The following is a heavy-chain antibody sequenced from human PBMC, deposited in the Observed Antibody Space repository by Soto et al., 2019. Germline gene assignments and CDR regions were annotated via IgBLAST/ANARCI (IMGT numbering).Heavy chain of an antibody. V-gene: IGHV4-59*01. CDR3: VFFFQAEDGIRDVRSVSAFLLKRSSDL. J-gene: IGHJ2*01. Sequence: KGLEWSGYIYYSGSTNYNPSLKSRVTISVDTSKNQFSLKLSSVTAADTAVYYCVFFFQAEDGIRDVRSVSAFLLKRSSDL. D-gene: IGHD3-10*02. CDR2: IYYSGST.